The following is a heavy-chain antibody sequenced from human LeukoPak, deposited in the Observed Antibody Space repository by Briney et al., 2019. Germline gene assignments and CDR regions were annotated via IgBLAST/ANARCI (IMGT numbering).Heavy chain of an antibody. V-gene: IGHV3-23*01. J-gene: IGHJ4*02. Sequence: GGSLRLSCAASGFTFSSYAMSWVRQAPGKGLEWVSAISGSGGSTYYANSVKGRFTISRDNSKNTLYLQMNSLRAEDTAVYYCAKIPYSSGWYDYWGQGTLVTVSS. CDR2: ISGSGGST. CDR3: AKIPYSSGWYDY. CDR1: GFTFSSYA. D-gene: IGHD6-19*01.